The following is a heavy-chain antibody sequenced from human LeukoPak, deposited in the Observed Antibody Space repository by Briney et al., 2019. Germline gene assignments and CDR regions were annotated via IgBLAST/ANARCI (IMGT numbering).Heavy chain of an antibody. J-gene: IGHJ4*02. CDR3: AKDHAPLTYYYDSSGYD. CDR1: GFTFSNYA. D-gene: IGHD3-22*01. Sequence: GGSLRLSCAASGFTFSNYALHWVRQAPGKGLEWVAVISYDGSNKFYADSVRGRFTISRDNSKNTLFLQMNSLRPEDTAVYYCAKDHAPLTYYYDSSGYDWGQGTLVTVSS. CDR2: ISYDGSNK. V-gene: IGHV3-30*04.